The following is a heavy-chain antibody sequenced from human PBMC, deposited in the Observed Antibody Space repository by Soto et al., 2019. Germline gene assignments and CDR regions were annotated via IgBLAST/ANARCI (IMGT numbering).Heavy chain of an antibody. J-gene: IGHJ4*02. CDR1: GGSISSSSYY. D-gene: IGHD6-19*01. Sequence: QLQLQESGPGLVKPSETLSLTCTVSGGSISSSSYYWGWIRQPPGKGLEWIGSIYYSGSTYYNPSLKSRVTISVDTSKNRFSLKLGCVTAADMAVYSCARLVKSSGWFTRAYYFDYWGQGTLVTVSS. CDR2: IYYSGST. V-gene: IGHV4-39*01. CDR3: ARLVKSSGWFTRAYYFDY.